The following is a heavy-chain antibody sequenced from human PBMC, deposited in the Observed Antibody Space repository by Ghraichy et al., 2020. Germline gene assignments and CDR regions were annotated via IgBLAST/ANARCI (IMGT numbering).Heavy chain of an antibody. Sequence: LSLTCAASGFIFRNYNMHWVRQAPGKGLEWVAVISYDGNSKIYADSVKGRFTISRDSSKNTLSLQMHSLRVEDTAVYFCAKDAAMITFGEVIAEYYLDNGGQGTLVTVSS. V-gene: IGHV3-30*18. CDR2: ISYDGNSK. CDR3: AKDAAMITFGEVIAEYYLDN. CDR1: GFIFRNYN. J-gene: IGHJ4*02. D-gene: IGHD3-16*02.